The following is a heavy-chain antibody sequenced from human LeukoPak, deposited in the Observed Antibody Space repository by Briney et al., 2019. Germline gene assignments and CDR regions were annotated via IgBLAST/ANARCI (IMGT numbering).Heavy chain of an antibody. CDR2: IIPIFGTA. J-gene: IGHJ5*02. D-gene: IGHD3-10*01. Sequence: SVKVSCKASGGTFSSYAISWVRQAPGQGLEWMGGIIPIFGTANYAQKFQGRVTITTDESTSTAYMELSSLRSEDTAVYYCARDLTYYYGSGSRRSHWFDPWGQGTLVTVSS. CDR1: GGTFSSYA. CDR3: ARDLTYYYGSGSRRSHWFDP. V-gene: IGHV1-69*05.